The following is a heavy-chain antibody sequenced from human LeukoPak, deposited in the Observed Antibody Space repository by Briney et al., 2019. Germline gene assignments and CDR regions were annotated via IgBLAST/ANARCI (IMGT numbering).Heavy chain of an antibody. D-gene: IGHD3-10*01. J-gene: IGHJ3*02. CDR3: ARDGITPDAFDI. CDR2: INPDSGGT. V-gene: IGHV1-2*02. CDR1: GYTFTAYY. Sequence: ASVKVSCKASGYTFTAYYMHWVRQAPGQGLEWMGWINPDSGGTNYAQKVQGRVTMTTDTLTSTAYMELRSLRSDDTAVYYCARDGITPDAFDIWGQGTMVTVSS.